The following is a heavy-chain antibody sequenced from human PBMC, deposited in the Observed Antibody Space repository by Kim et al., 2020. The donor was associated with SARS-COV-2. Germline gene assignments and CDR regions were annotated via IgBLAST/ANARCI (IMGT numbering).Heavy chain of an antibody. CDR1: GGSISSSSYY. Sequence: ETLSLTCTVSGGSISSSSYYWGWIRQPPGKGLEWIGSIYYSGSTYYNPSLKSRVTISVDTSKNQFSLKLSSVTAADTAVYYCARSYYYDSSGYYLDYFDYWGQGTLVTVSS. CDR2: IYYSGST. CDR3: ARSYYYDSSGYYLDYFDY. D-gene: IGHD3-22*01. V-gene: IGHV4-39*01. J-gene: IGHJ4*02.